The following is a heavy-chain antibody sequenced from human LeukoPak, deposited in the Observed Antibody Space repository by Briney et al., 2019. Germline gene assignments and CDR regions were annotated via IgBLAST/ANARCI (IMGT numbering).Heavy chain of an antibody. J-gene: IGHJ4*02. CDR1: GYTFTGYY. V-gene: IGHV1-2*02. CDR3: ARGDIVVVPAVPTFDY. Sequence: AASVKASCKASGYTFTGYYVHWVRQAPGQGLEWMGWINPNSGGTNYAQKFQGRVTMTRDTSISTAYMELSRLRSDDTAVYYCARGDIVVVPAVPTFDYWGQGTLVTVSS. D-gene: IGHD2-2*01. CDR2: INPNSGGT.